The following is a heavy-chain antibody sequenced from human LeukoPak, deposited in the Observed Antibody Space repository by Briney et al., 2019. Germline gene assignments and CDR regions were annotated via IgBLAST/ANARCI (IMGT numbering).Heavy chain of an antibody. CDR1: GFTFNDFG. CDR2: TSGDGGST. D-gene: IGHD6-13*01. CDR3: ARDILRISAPGTRGFDY. V-gene: IGHV3-43*02. J-gene: IGHJ4*02. Sequence: GGSLSLSCSASGFTFNDFGIHWVRQAPGKGLEWVSFTSGDGGSTYYADSVRGRFTISRDNSKNSLYLQTNSLRPEDTAFYYCARDILRISAPGTRGFDYWGQGTLVTVSS.